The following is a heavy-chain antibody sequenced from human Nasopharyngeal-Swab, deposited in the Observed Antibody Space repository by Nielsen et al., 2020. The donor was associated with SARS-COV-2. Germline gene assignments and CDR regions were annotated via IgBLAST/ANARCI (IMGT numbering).Heavy chain of an antibody. CDR2: TSTKTGAP. CDR1: GYTFTSNV. J-gene: IGHJ4*02. CDR3: ARENQEYANIWIAY. Sequence: ASVQVSCKASGYTFTSNVLIWVRHAPGQGPEYIGWTSTKTGAPTYAQAFTGRFVVSLDTSVSTTYLQISSLKADDTAVYYCARENQEYANIWIAYWGQGTQVTVSS. D-gene: IGHD1-1*01. V-gene: IGHV7-4-1*02.